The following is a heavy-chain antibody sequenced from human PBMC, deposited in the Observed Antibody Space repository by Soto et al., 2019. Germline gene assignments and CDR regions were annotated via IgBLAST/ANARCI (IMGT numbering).Heavy chain of an antibody. CDR3: ARPRVPSTTGKTPHAFDI. Sequence: QVQLVQSGPEVKEPGSSVKGSCKASGGTYRSYAITWVRQAPGHGLESMGGIIPIFGTVNYAKKFQGRVTITADESTSTAYMELSSLRSDDTAVYYCARPRVPSTTGKTPHAFDIWGQGTKVTVSS. V-gene: IGHV1-69*01. CDR2: IIPIFGTV. J-gene: IGHJ3*02. D-gene: IGHD1-1*01. CDR1: GGTYRSYA.